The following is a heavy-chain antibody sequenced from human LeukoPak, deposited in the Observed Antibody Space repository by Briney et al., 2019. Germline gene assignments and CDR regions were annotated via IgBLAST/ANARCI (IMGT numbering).Heavy chain of an antibody. V-gene: IGHV4-39*07. CDR2: IYYSGST. CDR1: GGSISSSSYY. J-gene: IGHJ4*02. Sequence: PSETLSLTCTVSGGSISSSSYYWGWIRQPPGKGLEWIGSIYYSGSTYYNPSLKSRVTISVDTSKNQFSLKLSSVTAADTAVYYCARDHLLCFGELLCGPNFDYWGQGTLVTVSS. CDR3: ARDHLLCFGELLCGPNFDY. D-gene: IGHD3-10*01.